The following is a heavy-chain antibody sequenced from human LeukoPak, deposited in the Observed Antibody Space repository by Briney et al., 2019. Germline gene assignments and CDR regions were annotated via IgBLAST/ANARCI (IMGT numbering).Heavy chain of an antibody. J-gene: IGHJ4*02. CDR2: INPNSGGT. CDR3: ARDHCSSTSCYWVY. Sequence: ASVKVSCKASGYTFTGYYMHWVRQAPGQGLEWMGRINPNSGGTNYAQKFQGRVTMTRDTPISTAYMELSRLRSDDTAVYYCARDHCSSTSCYWVYWGQGTLVTVSS. D-gene: IGHD2-2*01. CDR1: GYTFTGYY. V-gene: IGHV1-2*06.